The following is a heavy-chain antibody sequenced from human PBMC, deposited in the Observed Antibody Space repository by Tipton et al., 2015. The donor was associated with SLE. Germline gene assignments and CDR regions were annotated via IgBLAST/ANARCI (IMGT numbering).Heavy chain of an antibody. V-gene: IGHV4-59*07. CDR2: IYYSGST. J-gene: IGHJ6*02. Sequence: TLSLTCTVSGGSLSSYYWSWIRQPPGKGLEWIGYIYYSGSTNYNPSLKSRVTISVDTSKNQFSLKLSSVTAADTAVYYCASGSIILRYYGMDVWGQGTTVTVP. CDR1: GGSLSSYY. CDR3: ASGSIILRYYGMDV. D-gene: IGHD3-3*01.